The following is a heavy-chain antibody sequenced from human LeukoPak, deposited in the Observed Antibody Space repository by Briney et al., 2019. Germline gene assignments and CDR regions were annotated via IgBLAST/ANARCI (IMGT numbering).Heavy chain of an antibody. CDR1: GFILSDYN. CDR3: TRDLSATARAYDY. D-gene: IGHD1-26*01. J-gene: IGHJ4*02. CDR2: IAISGTYI. Sequence: GGSLRLSCAASGFILSDYNMNWVRQAPGKGLEWVSFIAISGTYITYADSVKGRFTISRGNAKNSLYLQMNSPRVEDTAVYYCTRDLSATARAYDYWGQGTLVTVSS. V-gene: IGHV3-21*01.